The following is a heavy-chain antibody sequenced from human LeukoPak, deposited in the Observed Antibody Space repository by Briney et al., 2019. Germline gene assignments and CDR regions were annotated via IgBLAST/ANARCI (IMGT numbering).Heavy chain of an antibody. CDR1: GGSISSGNYY. CDR3: ARGPGIAAAGTFDY. V-gene: IGHV4-31*03. Sequence: SSGTLSLTCTVSGGSISSGNYYWSWIRQPPGKGLGWVWYIYYSGSTYYNPSLKSRVTISVDTSKNQFSLKLSSVTAADTAVFYCARGPGIAAAGTFDYWGQGTLVTVSS. D-gene: IGHD6-13*01. J-gene: IGHJ4*02. CDR2: IYYSGST.